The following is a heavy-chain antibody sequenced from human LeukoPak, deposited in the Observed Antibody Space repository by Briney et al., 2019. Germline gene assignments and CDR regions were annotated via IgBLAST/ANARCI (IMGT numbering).Heavy chain of an antibody. Sequence: GGSLRLSCAASGFTFSSYAMNWVRQAPGKGLVWISNINEHGTTAYADSVKGRFTISRDNAKNSLYLQMNSLRAEDTAVYYCAASNYDSSALWGQGTLVTVSS. D-gene: IGHD3-22*01. J-gene: IGHJ4*02. CDR1: GFTFSSYA. CDR3: AASNYDSSAL. CDR2: INEHGTT. V-gene: IGHV3-74*01.